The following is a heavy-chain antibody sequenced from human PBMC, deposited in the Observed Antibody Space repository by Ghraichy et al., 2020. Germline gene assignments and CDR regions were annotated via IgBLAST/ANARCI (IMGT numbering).Heavy chain of an antibody. J-gene: IGHJ4*02. D-gene: IGHD3-3*01. CDR1: GGSISSGDYY. CDR3: ARVGFNYDFWSGYYTRTYFDY. CDR2: IYYSRST. Sequence: SETLSLTCTVSGGSISSGDYYWSWIRQPPGKGLEWIGYIYYSRSTYYNPSLKSRVTISVDTSKNQFSLKLSSVTAADTAVYHCARVGFNYDFWSGYYTRTYFDYWGQGTLVTVSS. V-gene: IGHV4-30-4*01.